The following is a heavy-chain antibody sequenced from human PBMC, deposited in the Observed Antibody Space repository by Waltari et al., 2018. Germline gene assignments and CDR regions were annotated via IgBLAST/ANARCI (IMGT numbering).Heavy chain of an antibody. Sequence: QVQLQQWGAGLLGPSETLSLTCAVYGASFSDYYWGWVRQPPGKGLEGIGQIRHPGSRNYNPSLKSRVTISLDTPRSQFSLRLSSVTAADTALYFCTRGGNYDFWSHRPFVDPWGQGTLVTVSS. CDR1: GASFSDYY. J-gene: IGHJ5*02. CDR2: IRHPGSR. D-gene: IGHD3-3*01. V-gene: IGHV4-34*01. CDR3: TRGGNYDFWSHRPFVDP.